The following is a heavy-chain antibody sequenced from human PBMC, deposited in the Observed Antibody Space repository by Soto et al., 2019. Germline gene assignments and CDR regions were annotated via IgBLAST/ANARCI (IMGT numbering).Heavy chain of an antibody. V-gene: IGHV3-11*01. CDR2: ITSSGSTI. D-gene: IGHD2-2*01. J-gene: IGHJ5*02. CDR1: GFHFSDYY. CDR3: ARHIVVVPAAIVGWFEL. Sequence: GGSLRLSCAASGFHFSDYYMSWIRQAPGKGLEWVSYITSSGSTIYYADSVKGRFTIYRDNAKNSLYLQMISLRAEDKAVYFCARHIVVVPAAIVGWFELWGQGSLVTVSS.